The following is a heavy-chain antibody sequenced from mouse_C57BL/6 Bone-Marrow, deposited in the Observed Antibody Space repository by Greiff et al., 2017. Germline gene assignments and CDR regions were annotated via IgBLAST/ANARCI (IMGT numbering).Heavy chain of an antibody. J-gene: IGHJ3*01. CDR2: IYPRSSNT. V-gene: IGHV1-81*01. CDR1: GYTFTSYG. Sequence: VQLQQSGAELARPGASVKLSCKASGYTFTSYGISWVKQRTGQGLEWIGEIYPRSSNTYYNEKFKGKATLTADKSSSTAYMELRSLTSEDSAVYFCARGTTVVAPFAYWGQGTLVTVSA. CDR3: ARGTTVVAPFAY. D-gene: IGHD1-1*01.